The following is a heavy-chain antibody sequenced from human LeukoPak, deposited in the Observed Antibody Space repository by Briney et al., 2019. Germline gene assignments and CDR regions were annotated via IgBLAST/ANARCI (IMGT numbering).Heavy chain of an antibody. CDR3: ARMSSGLYSQVDY. CDR1: GGTFSSYA. CDR2: IIPILGIA. D-gene: IGHD6-19*01. Sequence: GASVNVSCTASGGTFSSYAISWVRQAPGQGLEWMGRIIPILGIANYAQKFQGRVTSTTDKSTSTACMELSSLRSEDTAVYYCARMSSGLYSQVDYWGQGTLVTVSS. V-gene: IGHV1-69*04. J-gene: IGHJ4*02.